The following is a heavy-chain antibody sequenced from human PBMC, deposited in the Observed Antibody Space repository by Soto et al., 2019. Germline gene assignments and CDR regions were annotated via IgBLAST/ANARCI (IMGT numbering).Heavy chain of an antibody. Sequence: QVQLVQSGAEMKKPGASVKVSCKASGYTFISYDINWVRQATGQGLEWMGWMNPNSGNTGFAQKFQGRVTMTWNTSISTAYMELSSLRSEDTAIYYCARAMSHRGIDYWCQGTLVTVSS. D-gene: IGHD2-21*01. CDR2: MNPNSGNT. CDR3: ARAMSHRGIDY. V-gene: IGHV1-8*01. J-gene: IGHJ4*02. CDR1: GYTFISYD.